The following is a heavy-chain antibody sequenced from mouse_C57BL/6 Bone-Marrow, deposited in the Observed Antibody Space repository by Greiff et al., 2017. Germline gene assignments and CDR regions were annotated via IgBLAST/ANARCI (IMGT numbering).Heavy chain of an antibody. CDR2: IDPSDSYT. Sequence: QVQLQQPGAELVKPGASVKLSCKASGYTFTSYWMQWVKQRPGQGLEWIGEIDPSDSYTNYNQKFKGKATLTVDTSSRTAYMQLSSLTSEDSAVYDCARCVTLKGDYWGQGNSVTVSS. CDR1: GYTFTSYW. D-gene: IGHD2-1*01. CDR3: ARCVTLKGDY. V-gene: IGHV1-50*01. J-gene: IGHJ4*01.